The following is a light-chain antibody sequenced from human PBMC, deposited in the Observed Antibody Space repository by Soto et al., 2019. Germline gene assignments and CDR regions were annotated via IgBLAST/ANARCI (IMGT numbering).Light chain of an antibody. CDR1: QSIGLA. Sequence: EIVLTQSPATLSLSPGERATLSCRASQSIGLAIAWYQHKPGQAPRLLIFDASQRATGIPARFRGSGSGTEFTLTISSLHSEDFAVYYCQQYNIWPPSFGQGTKGDI. CDR2: DAS. V-gene: IGKV3D-15*01. J-gene: IGKJ1*01. CDR3: QQYNIWPPS.